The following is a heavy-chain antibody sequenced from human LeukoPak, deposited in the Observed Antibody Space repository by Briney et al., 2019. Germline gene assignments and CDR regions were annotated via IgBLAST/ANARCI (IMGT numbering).Heavy chain of an antibody. V-gene: IGHV3-74*01. Sequence: PGGSLRLSCAASGXTFSSYWMHWVRQAPGKGLVWVSHINSDGGSTTYADSVKGRFTISRDNAKNTLYLQMNSLRAEDTAVYYCARTTYYFDYWGQGTLVTVSS. CDR2: INSDGGST. D-gene: IGHD1-1*01. CDR3: ARTTYYFDY. CDR1: GXTFSSYW. J-gene: IGHJ4*02.